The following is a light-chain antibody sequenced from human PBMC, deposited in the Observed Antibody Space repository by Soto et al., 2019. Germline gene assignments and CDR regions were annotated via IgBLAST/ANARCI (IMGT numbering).Light chain of an antibody. Sequence: QSALTQPASVSGSPGQSITISCTGTSSDVGDYNYVSWYQQHPDKAPKLMIYEVSNRPSGVSNRFSGSKSGNTASLTISGLQAEDEADYYCSSYTGTTTREVFGTGTKVTVL. CDR1: SSDVGDYNY. V-gene: IGLV2-14*01. CDR3: SSYTGTTTREV. J-gene: IGLJ1*01. CDR2: EVS.